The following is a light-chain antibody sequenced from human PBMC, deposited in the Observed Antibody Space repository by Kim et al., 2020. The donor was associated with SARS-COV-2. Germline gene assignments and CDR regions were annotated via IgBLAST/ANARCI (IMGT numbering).Light chain of an antibody. CDR2: DAS. J-gene: IGKJ4*01. Sequence: PGERAPPSGRARQNIETYLAWYQQRPGQAPRLLVYDASNRATGVPDRFSGSGSGTDFTLTISSLEPEDFSIYYCQQRNSWPPAVTFGGGTKLEIK. CDR1: QNIETY. V-gene: IGKV3-11*01. CDR3: QQRNSWPPAVT.